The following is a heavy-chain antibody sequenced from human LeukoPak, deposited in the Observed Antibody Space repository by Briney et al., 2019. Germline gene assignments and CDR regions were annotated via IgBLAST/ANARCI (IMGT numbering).Heavy chain of an antibody. D-gene: IGHD3-16*02. CDR1: GFTFSSYA. CDR2: ISYDGSNK. Sequence: GGSLRLSCAASGFTFSSYAMHWVRQAPGKGVEWVAVISYDGSNKYYADSVKGRFTISRDNSKNTLYLQMNSLRAEDTAVYYCASNIQGAFGGVIVTPLDYWGQGTLVTVSS. V-gene: IGHV3-30-3*01. CDR3: ASNIQGAFGGVIVTPLDY. J-gene: IGHJ4*02.